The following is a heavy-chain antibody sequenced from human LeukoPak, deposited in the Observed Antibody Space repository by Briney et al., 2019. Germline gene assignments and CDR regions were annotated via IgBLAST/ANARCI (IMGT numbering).Heavy chain of an antibody. Sequence: GDSVKVSCKVSGYTLTELSMHWVRQAPGKGLELMGGFVPEDGETIYAQKFQGRVTMTEDTSTDTAYMELSSLRSEDTAVYYCATIQKEWSGYSGYDPVFGYWGQGTLVTVSS. CDR1: GYTLTELS. V-gene: IGHV1-24*01. CDR3: ATIQKEWSGYSGYDPVFGY. J-gene: IGHJ4*02. CDR2: FVPEDGET. D-gene: IGHD5-12*01.